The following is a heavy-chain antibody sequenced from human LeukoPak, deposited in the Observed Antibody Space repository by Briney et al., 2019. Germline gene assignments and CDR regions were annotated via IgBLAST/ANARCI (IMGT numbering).Heavy chain of an antibody. CDR1: GYTFTSYY. CDR2: INPSGGST. J-gene: IGHJ5*02. V-gene: IGHV1-46*01. D-gene: IGHD3-3*01. Sequence: ASVKVSCKASGYTFTSYYMHWVRQAPGQGLEWMGIINPSGGSTSYAQKFQGRVTMTRDMSTGTVYMELSSLRSEDTAVYYCARDASDFGVVDFITDWFDPWGQGTLVTVSS. CDR3: ARDASDFGVVDFITDWFDP.